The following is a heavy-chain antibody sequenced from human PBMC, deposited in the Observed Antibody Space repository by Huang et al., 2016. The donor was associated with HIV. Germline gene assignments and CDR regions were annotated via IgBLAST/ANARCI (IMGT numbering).Heavy chain of an antibody. D-gene: IGHD3-22*01. CDR1: GGSISSGGYY. CDR2: IYYSGST. J-gene: IGHJ4*02. CDR3: ARDDSSGYYLALGD. V-gene: IGHV4-30-4*08. Sequence: QVQLQESGPGLVKPSQTLSLTCTVSGGSISSGGYYWSWIRQPPGKGLEWIGYIYYSGSTYYNPSLKSRVTISIDTSKNQFSLKLSSVTDADTAVYYCARDDSSGYYLALGDWGQGTLVTVSS.